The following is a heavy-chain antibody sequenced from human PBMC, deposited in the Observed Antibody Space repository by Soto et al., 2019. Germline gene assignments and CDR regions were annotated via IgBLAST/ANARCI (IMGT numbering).Heavy chain of an antibody. J-gene: IGHJ4*02. D-gene: IGHD2-2*01. CDR3: ARGTAVGGYYFDY. CDR1: GGTFSSYA. Sequence: QVQLVQSGAEVKKPGSSVKVSCKASGGTFSSYAISWVRQAPGQGLEWMGGIIPIFGTANYAHKFQGRVTXTXETXTSTAYMEVGSLRAEDTAGYSWARGTAVGGYYFDYWGQGSLVTVSS. V-gene: IGHV1-69*14. CDR2: IIPIFGTA.